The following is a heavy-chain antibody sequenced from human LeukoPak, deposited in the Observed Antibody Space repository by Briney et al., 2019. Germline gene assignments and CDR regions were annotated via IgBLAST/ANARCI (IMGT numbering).Heavy chain of an antibody. CDR3: AKPERGYLLYYYMDV. D-gene: IGHD3-3*01. CDR1: GFTFSSYA. J-gene: IGHJ6*03. CDR2: ISGSGGST. Sequence: GGSLRLSCAASGFTFSSYARSWVRQAPGKGLEWVSAISGSGGSTYYADSVKGRFTISRDNSKNTLYLQMNSLRAEDTAVYYCAKPERGYLLYYYMDVWGKGTTVTVSS. V-gene: IGHV3-23*01.